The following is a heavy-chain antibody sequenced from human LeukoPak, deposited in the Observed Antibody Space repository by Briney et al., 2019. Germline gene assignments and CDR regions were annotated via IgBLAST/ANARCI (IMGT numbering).Heavy chain of an antibody. CDR1: GYTFTSYY. V-gene: IGHV1-46*01. J-gene: IGHJ2*01. D-gene: IGHD4-17*01. Sequence: ASVKVSCKASGYTFTSYYVHWVRQAPGQGLEWMGIINPSGGSTSYAQKFQGRVSMTRDTSTSTVYMELSSLRSEDTVVYYCARGGPTLVTTKPYWYFDLWGRGTLVTVSS. CDR3: ARGGPTLVTTKPYWYFDL. CDR2: INPSGGST.